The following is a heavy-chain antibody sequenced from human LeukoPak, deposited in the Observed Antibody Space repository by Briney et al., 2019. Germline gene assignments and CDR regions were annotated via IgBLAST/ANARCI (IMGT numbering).Heavy chain of an antibody. Sequence: SETLSLTCTVSGGSISSYYWSWIRQPAGKGLEWIGRICTSGSTNYNPSLKSRVTMSVDTSKNQFSLKLSSVTAADTAVYYCAGGSSSWYYVYYFDYWGQGTLVTVSS. CDR2: ICTSGST. J-gene: IGHJ4*02. CDR1: GGSISSYY. D-gene: IGHD6-13*01. V-gene: IGHV4-4*07. CDR3: AGGSSSWYYVYYFDY.